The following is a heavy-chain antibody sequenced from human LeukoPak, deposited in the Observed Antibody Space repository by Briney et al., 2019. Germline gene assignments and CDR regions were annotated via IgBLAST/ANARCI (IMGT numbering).Heavy chain of an antibody. Sequence: GGSLRLSCAASGFTFSLYTMHWARQAPGKGLECVSVISGDGDNTYYANSVKGRFTISRDNSKNTLSLQMNSLRVEDTAVYYCAREKGRGVISPYYDYWGQGTRVTVSS. CDR3: AREKGRGVISPYYDY. D-gene: IGHD3-10*01. CDR1: GFTFSLYT. J-gene: IGHJ4*02. V-gene: IGHV3-64*01. CDR2: ISGDGDNT.